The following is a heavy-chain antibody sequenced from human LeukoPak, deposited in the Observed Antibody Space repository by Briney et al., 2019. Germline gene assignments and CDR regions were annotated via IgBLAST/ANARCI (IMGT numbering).Heavy chain of an antibody. Sequence: GASVKVSCKASGYTFTSYGISWVRQAPGQGLEWMGWISAYNGNTNYAQKLQGRVTMTTDTSTSTAYMELRSLRSDDTAVYYCARDIRGLRPDYYYYMDVWGKGTTVTVSS. J-gene: IGHJ6*03. CDR3: ARDIRGLRPDYYYYMDV. CDR1: GYTFTSYG. V-gene: IGHV1-18*01. D-gene: IGHD3-3*02. CDR2: ISAYNGNT.